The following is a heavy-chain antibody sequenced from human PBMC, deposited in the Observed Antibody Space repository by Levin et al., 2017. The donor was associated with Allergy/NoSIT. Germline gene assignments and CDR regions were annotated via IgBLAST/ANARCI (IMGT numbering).Heavy chain of an antibody. J-gene: IGHJ3*01. Sequence: PSETLSLTCTVSGGAIDDGSHYWSWIRQPAGKGLEWIGRASVAGSTVYNSSLRSRVAISVDPSKNQFSLTLTSVTAADTAVYFCASFSYAYGDHAFDFWGQGTLVTVSS. CDR2: ASVAGST. CDR1: GGAIDDGSHY. CDR3: ASFSYAYGDHAFDF. D-gene: IGHD3-10*01. V-gene: IGHV4-61*02.